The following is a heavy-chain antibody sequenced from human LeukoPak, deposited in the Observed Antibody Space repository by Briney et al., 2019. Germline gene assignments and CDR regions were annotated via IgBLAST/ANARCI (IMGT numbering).Heavy chain of an antibody. Sequence: SETLSLTCTVSGGSISSSSYYWGWIRQPPGKGLEWIGSIYYSGSTYYNPSHKSRVTISVDTSKNQFSLKLSSVTAADTAVYYCARRGYFLDYWGQGTLVTVSS. CDR2: IYYSGST. CDR1: GGSISSSSYY. CDR3: ARRGYFLDY. V-gene: IGHV4-39*01. J-gene: IGHJ4*02.